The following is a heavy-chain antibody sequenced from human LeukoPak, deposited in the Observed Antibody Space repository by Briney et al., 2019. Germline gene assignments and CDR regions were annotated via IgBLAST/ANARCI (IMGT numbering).Heavy chain of an antibody. CDR3: ARDLRGDYSYYYMDV. J-gene: IGHJ6*03. Sequence: PGGSLRLSCAGSGFTVCNYSLNWVRQAPGKGLEWVSSISSSSSYIYYADSVKGRFTISRANAKNSLYLQMNSLRAEDTAVYYCARDLRGDYSYYYMDVWGKGTTVTVSS. CDR2: ISSSSSYI. V-gene: IGHV3-21*01. CDR1: GFTVCNYS. D-gene: IGHD2-21*01.